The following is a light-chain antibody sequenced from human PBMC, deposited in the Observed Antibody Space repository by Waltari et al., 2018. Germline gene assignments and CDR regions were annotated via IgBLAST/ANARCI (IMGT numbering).Light chain of an antibody. CDR1: QRINTW. CDR3: QQYYRYYT. Sequence: IQMTQSPSALSASVGDRVTITCRASQRINTWMAWYQQRPGKAPKVLIYDVDTLESGVPSRFSGSGSGTEFTLAINNLQPEDFATYYCQQYYRYYTFGQGTKLEIK. J-gene: IGKJ2*01. CDR2: DVD. V-gene: IGKV1-5*01.